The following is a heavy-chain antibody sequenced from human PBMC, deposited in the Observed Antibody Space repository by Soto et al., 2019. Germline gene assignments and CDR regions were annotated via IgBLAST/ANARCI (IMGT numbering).Heavy chain of an antibody. V-gene: IGHV4-4*07. CDR2: IYTRGST. J-gene: IGHJ5*02. Sequence: SETLSLTCTVSGGSISSYYWSWIRQPAGKGLEWIGRIYTRGSTNYNPSLKSRVTMSVDTSKNQFSLKLSSVTAADTAVYYCARDRRPTVYDFWSGYYPKGDNWFDPWGQGTLVTVSS. D-gene: IGHD3-3*01. CDR3: ARDRRPTVYDFWSGYYPKGDNWFDP. CDR1: GGSISSYY.